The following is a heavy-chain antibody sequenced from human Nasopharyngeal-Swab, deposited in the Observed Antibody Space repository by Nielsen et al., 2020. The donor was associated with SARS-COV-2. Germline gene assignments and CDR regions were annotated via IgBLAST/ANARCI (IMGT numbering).Heavy chain of an antibody. Sequence: ASVKVSCKASGFTFTRYYIHWVRQAPGQGLEWMGIINPGGGSARYSQNFQGRVTMTRDTSTSTVYMELRSLRSDDTAVYYCARVGATLFYYYGMDVWGQGTTVTVSS. D-gene: IGHD1-26*01. CDR2: INPGGGSA. V-gene: IGHV1-46*01. J-gene: IGHJ6*02. CDR1: GFTFTRYY. CDR3: ARVGATLFYYYGMDV.